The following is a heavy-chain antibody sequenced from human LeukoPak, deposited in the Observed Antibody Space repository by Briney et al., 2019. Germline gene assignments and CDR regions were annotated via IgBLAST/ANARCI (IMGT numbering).Heavy chain of an antibody. V-gene: IGHV1-46*01. Sequence: ASVKVSCKASGYTFTGYYIHWVRQAPGQGLEWMGIIGGSTNYAQKFQGRATMTRDTSTSTVYMELSSLRSEDTAVYYCARVRDGYNDAYDIWGQGTMVTVHS. CDR2: IGGST. CDR1: GYTFTGYY. J-gene: IGHJ3*02. CDR3: ARVRDGYNDAYDI. D-gene: IGHD5-24*01.